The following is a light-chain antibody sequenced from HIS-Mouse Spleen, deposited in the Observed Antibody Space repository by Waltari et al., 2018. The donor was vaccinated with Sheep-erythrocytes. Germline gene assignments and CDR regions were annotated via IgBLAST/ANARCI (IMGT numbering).Light chain of an antibody. V-gene: IGLV2-23*01. Sequence: QSALTQPASVSGSPGQSITISCTGTSSDVGSYNYVSWYQQHPGKAPKLMIYEGSKPPSGVSNRFSGSKSGNTASLTISGLQAEDEADYYCCSYAGSSTPWVFGGGTKLTVL. CDR1: SSDVGSYNY. CDR3: CSYAGSSTPWV. CDR2: EGS. J-gene: IGLJ3*02.